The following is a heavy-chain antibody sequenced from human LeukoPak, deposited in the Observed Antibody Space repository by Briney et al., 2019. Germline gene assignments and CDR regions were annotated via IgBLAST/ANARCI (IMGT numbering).Heavy chain of an antibody. V-gene: IGHV4-59*12. Sequence: ASETLSLTCSVSLGSIDLYYYSWIRQSPGKGLEWIGYIYNTGTIKYNPSLKSRVTVSEDTSKNQLSLTLTSVTAADTAVYYCARGGAVAGEFADWGQGTLVIASS. CDR1: LGSIDLYY. J-gene: IGHJ4*02. D-gene: IGHD6-19*01. CDR2: IYNTGTI. CDR3: ARGGAVAGEFAD.